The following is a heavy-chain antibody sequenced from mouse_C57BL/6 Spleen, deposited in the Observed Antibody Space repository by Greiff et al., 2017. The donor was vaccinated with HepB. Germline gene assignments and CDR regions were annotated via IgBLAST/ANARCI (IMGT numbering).Heavy chain of an antibody. J-gene: IGHJ3*01. CDR3: ARFPSFAY. CDR2: ISSGGSYT. CDR1: GFTFSSYG. Sequence: EVQGVESGGDLVKPGGSLKLSCAASGFTFSSYGMSWVRQTPDKRLEWVATISSGGSYTYYPDSVKGRFTISRDNAKNTLYLQMSSLKSEDTAMYYCARFPSFAYWGQGTLVTVSA. V-gene: IGHV5-6*01.